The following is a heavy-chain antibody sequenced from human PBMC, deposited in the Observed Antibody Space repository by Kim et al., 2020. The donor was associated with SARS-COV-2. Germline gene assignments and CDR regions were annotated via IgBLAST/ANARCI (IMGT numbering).Heavy chain of an antibody. CDR1: GFTFDDYA. V-gene: IGHV3-9*01. J-gene: IGHJ6*02. CDR2: ISWNSGSI. CDR3: AKDIWQQLPPGGMDV. D-gene: IGHD6-13*01. Sequence: GGSLRLSCAASGFTFDDYAMHWVRQAPGKGLEWVSGISWNSGSIDYADSVKGRFTISRDNAKNSLYLQMNSLRAEDTALYYCAKDIWQQLPPGGMDVWGQGTTVTVSS.